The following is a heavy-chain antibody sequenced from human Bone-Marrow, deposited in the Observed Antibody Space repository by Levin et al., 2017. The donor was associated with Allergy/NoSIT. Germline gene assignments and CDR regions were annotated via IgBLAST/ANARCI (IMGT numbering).Heavy chain of an antibody. CDR3: AKDRTPEQWLLPDY. Sequence: GGSLRLSCAASGFTFSSYAVSWVRQAPGRGLEWVSSISNSGGDTYSADSLKGRFTISRDNSKNTLFLQMNSLRAEDTAVYYCAKDRTPEQWLLPDYWGQGTLVTVSS. V-gene: IGHV3-23*01. CDR2: ISNSGGDT. CDR1: GFTFSSYA. J-gene: IGHJ4*02. D-gene: IGHD6-19*01.